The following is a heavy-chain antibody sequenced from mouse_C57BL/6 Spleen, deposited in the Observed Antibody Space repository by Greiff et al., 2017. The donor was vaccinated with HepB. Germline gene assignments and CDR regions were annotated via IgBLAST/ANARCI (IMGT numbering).Heavy chain of an antibody. CDR1: GYTFTSYG. CDR3: ARGGITTVVATYYFDY. D-gene: IGHD1-1*01. V-gene: IGHV1-81*01. J-gene: IGHJ2*01. Sequence: VKLQESGAELARPGASVKLSCKASGYTFTSYGISWVKQRTGQGLEWIGEIYPRSGNTYYNEKFKGKATLTADKSSSTAYMELRSLTSEDSAVYFCARGGITTVVATYYFDYWGQGTTLTVSS. CDR2: IYPRSGNT.